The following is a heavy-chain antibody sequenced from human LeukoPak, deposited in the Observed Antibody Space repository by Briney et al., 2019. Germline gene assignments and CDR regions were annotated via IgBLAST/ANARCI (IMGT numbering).Heavy chain of an antibody. CDR2: IYYSGST. J-gene: IGHJ5*02. D-gene: IGHD6-19*01. Sequence: SETLSLTCTVSGGSISSGGYYWSCIRQHPGKGLEWIGYIYYSGSTYYNPSLKSRVTISVDTSKNQFSLKLSSVTAADTAVYYCARDGSSGWYWSLDPWGQGTLVTVSS. V-gene: IGHV4-31*03. CDR3: ARDGSSGWYWSLDP. CDR1: GGSISSGGYY.